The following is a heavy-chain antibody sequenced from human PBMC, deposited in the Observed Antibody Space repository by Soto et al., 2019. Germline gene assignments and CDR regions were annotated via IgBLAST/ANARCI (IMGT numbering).Heavy chain of an antibody. J-gene: IGHJ5*02. V-gene: IGHV4-39*01. Sequence: PSETLSLTCTVSGGSISSSSYYWGWIRQPPGKGLEWIGSIYYSGSTYYNPSLKSRVTISVDTSKNQFSLKLSSVTAADTAVYYCATQTSSDFWSGNNWFDPWGQGTLVTVSS. CDR2: IYYSGST. D-gene: IGHD3-3*01. CDR1: GGSISSSSYY. CDR3: ATQTSSDFWSGNNWFDP.